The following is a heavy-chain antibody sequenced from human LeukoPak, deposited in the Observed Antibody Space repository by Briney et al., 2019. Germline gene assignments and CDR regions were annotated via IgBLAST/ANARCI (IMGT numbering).Heavy chain of an antibody. CDR1: GGSISSYY. V-gene: IGHV4-59*01. CDR3: ATGEYQLLAHYFDY. CDR2: IYYSGST. Sequence: SETLSLTCTVSGGSISSYYWSWIRQPPGKGLEWIGYIYYSGSTNYNPSLKSRVTISVDTSKNQFSLKLSSVTAADAAVYYCATGEYQLLAHYFDYWGQGTLVTVSS. J-gene: IGHJ4*02. D-gene: IGHD2-2*01.